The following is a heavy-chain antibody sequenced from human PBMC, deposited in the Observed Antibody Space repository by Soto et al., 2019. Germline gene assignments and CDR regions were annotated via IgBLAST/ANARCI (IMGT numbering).Heavy chain of an antibody. CDR3: ARCLGGYYYYYMAV. D-gene: IGHD3-22*01. Sequence: ASVKVSCKASGYTFTSYAMHWVRQAPGQRLEWMGWINAGNGNTKYSQKFQGRVTITRDTSASTAYMELSSLRSEDTAVYYCARCLGGYYYYYMAVWGKGTPVPVSS. V-gene: IGHV1-3*01. CDR2: INAGNGNT. CDR1: GYTFTSYA. J-gene: IGHJ6*03.